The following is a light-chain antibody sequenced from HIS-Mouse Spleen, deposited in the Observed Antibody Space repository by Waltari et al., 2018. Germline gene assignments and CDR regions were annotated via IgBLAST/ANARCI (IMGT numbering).Light chain of an antibody. Sequence: DIVMTQSPDSLAVSLGERATINCKSSPSVLYISNHKNYLAWYQQKPGQPPKLLIYWASTRESGVPDRFSGSGSGTDFTLTISSLQAEDVAVYYCQQYYSTPWTFGQGTKVEIK. V-gene: IGKV4-1*01. CDR2: WAS. CDR1: PSVLYISNHKNY. J-gene: IGKJ1*01. CDR3: QQYYSTPWT.